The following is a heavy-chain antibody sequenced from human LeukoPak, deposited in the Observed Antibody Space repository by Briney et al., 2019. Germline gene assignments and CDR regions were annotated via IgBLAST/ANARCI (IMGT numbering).Heavy chain of an antibody. V-gene: IGHV3-9*01. CDR1: GFTFDDYA. J-gene: IGHJ6*04. D-gene: IGHD2-2*01. CDR2: ISWNSGSI. CDR3: EKNKGLSTSFLSYGRDV. Sequence: PGRSLRLSCAASGFTFDDYAMHWVRQAPGKGLEWVSGISWNSGSIGYADSVKGRFTISRDNAKNSLYLQMNSLRAEDTALYYCEKNKGLSTSFLSYGRDVGAKGPTATVS.